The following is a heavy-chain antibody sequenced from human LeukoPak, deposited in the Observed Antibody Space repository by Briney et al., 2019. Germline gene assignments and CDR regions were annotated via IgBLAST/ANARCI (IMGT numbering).Heavy chain of an antibody. V-gene: IGHV3-23*01. Sequence: GGSLRLSCAASGSTFSSYAVSWVRQAPGKGLEWVSAISGSGGSTYYADSVKGRFTISRDNSKNTLYPQMNSLRAEDTAVYYCAKAGIVVVVAPFDYWGQGTLVTVSS. CDR1: GSTFSSYA. CDR3: AKAGIVVVVAPFDY. J-gene: IGHJ4*02. CDR2: ISGSGGST. D-gene: IGHD2-15*01.